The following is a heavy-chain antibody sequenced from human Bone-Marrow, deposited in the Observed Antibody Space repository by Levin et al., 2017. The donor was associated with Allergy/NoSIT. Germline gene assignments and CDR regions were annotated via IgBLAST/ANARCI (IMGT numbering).Heavy chain of an antibody. J-gene: IGHJ5*02. CDR3: ANLAGAYGGWFDP. CDR1: TFTLAGES. Sequence: PGGSLRLSCIGSTFTLAGESMNWVRQAPEKSPEWISYITSSGRTIYYADSVKGRFIISRDNARNTVYLQMNDLKVEDSGIYYCANLAGAYGGWFDPWGQGTLVTVSS. D-gene: IGHD4-17*01. V-gene: IGHV3-48*01. CDR2: ITSSGRTI.